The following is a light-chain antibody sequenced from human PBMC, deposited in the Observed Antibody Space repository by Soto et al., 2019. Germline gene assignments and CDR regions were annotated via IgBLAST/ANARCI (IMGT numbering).Light chain of an antibody. Sequence: QSVLTQPASVSGSPGQSITISCTGTSSDVGGYNSVSWYQQHPGKAPKLMIFDVSSRPSGVSNRFSGSKSGNTASLTISGLQAEDEADYYCCSYTSGSTRYVFGTGTKVTVL. CDR3: CSYTSGSTRYV. J-gene: IGLJ1*01. CDR1: SSDVGGYNS. CDR2: DVS. V-gene: IGLV2-14*01.